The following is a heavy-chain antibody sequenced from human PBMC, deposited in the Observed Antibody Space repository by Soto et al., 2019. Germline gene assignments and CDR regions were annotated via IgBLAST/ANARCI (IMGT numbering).Heavy chain of an antibody. V-gene: IGHV3-23*01. Sequence: EVQLLESGGGLVQPGGSLRLSCAASGFTFSSYAMSWVRQAPGKGLEWVSAISGSGGSTYYADSVKGRFTISRDNSKNTLYLQMNSLRAEDTAVYYCAKDSHAAVAGTRFHHYWGQGTLVTVSS. J-gene: IGHJ4*02. CDR1: GFTFSSYA. CDR2: ISGSGGST. CDR3: AKDSHAAVAGTRFHHY. D-gene: IGHD6-19*01.